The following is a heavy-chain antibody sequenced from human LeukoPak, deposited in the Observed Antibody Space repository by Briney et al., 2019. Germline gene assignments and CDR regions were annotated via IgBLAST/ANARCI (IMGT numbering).Heavy chain of an antibody. D-gene: IGHD1-1*01. CDR3: ARGLLGSNWKVFDY. CDR1: GFTFSSYS. J-gene: IGHJ4*02. V-gene: IGHV3-21*01. CDR2: ISSSSSYI. Sequence: GGSLRLSCAASGFTFSSYSMNWVRQAPGKGLEWVSSISSSSSYIYYADSVKGRFTFSRDNSKNAVDLQMNSLRVDDTAVYYCARGLLGSNWKVFDYWGQGTVVTVSS.